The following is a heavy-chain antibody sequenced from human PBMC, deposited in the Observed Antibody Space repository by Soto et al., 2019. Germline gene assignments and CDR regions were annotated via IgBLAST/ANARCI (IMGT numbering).Heavy chain of an antibody. J-gene: IGHJ5*02. CDR1: GSTFGDYP. D-gene: IGHD3-10*01. CDR3: VRDMSYGAFGKNWFDP. CDR2: INSAGDDV. Sequence: QVHLVQSGGDLVKPGGSLRLSCAASGSTFGDYPMTWIRQAPGKGLQWIAFINSAGDDVYYADSVKGRFTVSRDNPKSSLFLQMNSLSAEDTAVYSCVRDMSYGAFGKNWFDPWGQGTLVSVSS. V-gene: IGHV3-11*01.